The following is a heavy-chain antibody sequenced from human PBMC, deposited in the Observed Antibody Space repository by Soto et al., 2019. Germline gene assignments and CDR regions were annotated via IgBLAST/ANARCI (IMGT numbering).Heavy chain of an antibody. CDR3: SRDVCSGYDSYYFDY. J-gene: IGHJ4*01. V-gene: IGHV4-38-2*02. D-gene: IGHD3-22*01. CDR2: IDYSGKT. CDR1: GYLISSGYY. Sequence: PSETLSLTCSVSGYLISSGYYWGWVRQTPGKGLEWLGSIDYSGKTYKNPSLKSRVSASVDLSQNQASLILRSLTAADTAVYICSRDVCSGYDSYYFDYWGQGTLVNVST.